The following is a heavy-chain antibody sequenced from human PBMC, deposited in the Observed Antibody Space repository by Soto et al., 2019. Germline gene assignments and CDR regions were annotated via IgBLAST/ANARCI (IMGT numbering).Heavy chain of an antibody. D-gene: IGHD3-9*01. J-gene: IGHJ4*02. CDR1: GFPFSSYA. Sequence: GGSLRLSCAASGFPFSSYAMSWVRQAPGKGLEWVSAISGSGGSTYYADSVKGRFTISRDNAKNSLYLQMNSLRAEDTAVYYCARDGVFDSIRAFDYWGQGTLVTVSS. CDR2: ISGSGGST. CDR3: ARDGVFDSIRAFDY. V-gene: IGHV3-23*01.